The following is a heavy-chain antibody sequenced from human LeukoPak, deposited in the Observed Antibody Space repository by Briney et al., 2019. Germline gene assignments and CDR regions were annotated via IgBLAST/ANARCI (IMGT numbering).Heavy chain of an antibody. CDR3: ARYGTPFITILP. D-gene: IGHD3-9*01. V-gene: IGHV4-34*01. Sequence: KPSETLSLTCAVYGGSFSGYYWSWIRQPPGKGLEWIGSIYYSGSTCYNPSLKSRVTISVDTSKNQFSLKLSSVTAADTAVYYCARYGTPFITILPWGQGTLVTVSS. CDR1: GGSFSGYY. CDR2: IYYSGST. J-gene: IGHJ4*02.